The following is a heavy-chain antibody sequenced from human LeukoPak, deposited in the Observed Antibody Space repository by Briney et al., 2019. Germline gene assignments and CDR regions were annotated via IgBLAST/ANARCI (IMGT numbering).Heavy chain of an antibody. J-gene: IGHJ4*03. CDR1: GGSISSGGYY. D-gene: IGHD4-17*01. Sequence: SQTLSLTCTVSGGSISSGGYYWSWIRQPPGKGLEWIGYIYHSGSTYYNPSLKSRVTISVDRSKNQFSLKLSSVTAADTAVYYCARRFDYGDYDPFDYWGQGTMVTVSS. V-gene: IGHV4-30-2*01. CDR2: IYHSGST. CDR3: ARRFDYGDYDPFDY.